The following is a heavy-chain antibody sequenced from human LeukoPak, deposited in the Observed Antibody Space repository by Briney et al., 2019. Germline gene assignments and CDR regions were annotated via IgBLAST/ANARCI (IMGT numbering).Heavy chain of an antibody. Sequence: SETLSLTCTVSGGSVSGTAYYWGWIRQPPGKGLEWIGNIYYSGSTYYNPSLTSRVTMSVDTSNNQFSLKMHSVTAADTAVYYCARLSKGRFFDYIFDYWGQGTLVTVSS. CDR2: IYYSGST. D-gene: IGHD3-9*01. CDR1: GGSVSGTAYY. J-gene: IGHJ4*02. CDR3: ARLSKGRFFDYIFDY. V-gene: IGHV4-39*01.